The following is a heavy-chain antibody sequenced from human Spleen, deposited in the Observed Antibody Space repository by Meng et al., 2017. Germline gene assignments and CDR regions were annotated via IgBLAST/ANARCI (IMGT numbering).Heavy chain of an antibody. CDR2: VYYGGST. CDR3: ARGGPGDYDILTGYFDY. V-gene: IGHV4-59*12. D-gene: IGHD3-9*01. J-gene: IGHJ4*02. Sequence: SETLSLTCIVSGGSIRNYYWSWIRQPPGKGLEWIGYVYYGGSTNYNPSLKSRVTISVDTSKNQFSLKLSSVTAADTAVYYCARGGPGDYDILTGYFDYWGQGTLVTVSS. CDR1: GGSIRNYY.